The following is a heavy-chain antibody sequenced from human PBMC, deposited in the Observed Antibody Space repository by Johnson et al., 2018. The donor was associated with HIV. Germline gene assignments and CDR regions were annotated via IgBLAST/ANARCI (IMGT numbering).Heavy chain of an antibody. CDR2: IYRGGNT. Sequence: EVQLVESGGGLVQPGGSLRLSCAASGFTVSTSYMSWVRQTPRKGLEWVSVIYRGGNTYYADSMQGRFTNSRDNAKNSLYLQMNSLRAEDTALYYCARSKDCSGGSCPDGFDIWGQGTMVIVSS. D-gene: IGHD2-15*01. J-gene: IGHJ3*02. CDR1: GFTVSTSY. V-gene: IGHV3-66*01. CDR3: ARSKDCSGGSCPDGFDI.